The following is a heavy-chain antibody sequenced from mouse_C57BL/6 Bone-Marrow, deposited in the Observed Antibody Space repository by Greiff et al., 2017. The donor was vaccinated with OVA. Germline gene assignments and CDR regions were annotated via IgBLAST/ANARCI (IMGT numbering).Heavy chain of an antibody. V-gene: IGHV1-64*01. CDR3: ATSTMIPPFAY. J-gene: IGHJ3*01. Sequence: QVQLQQSGAELVKPGASVKLSCKASGYTFTSYWMHWVKQRPGQGLEWIGMIHPNSGSTNYNEKFKNKATLTVDKSSSTAYMQLSSLTSEDSAVYYCATSTMIPPFAYWGQGTLVTVSA. D-gene: IGHD2-4*01. CDR2: IHPNSGST. CDR1: GYTFTSYW.